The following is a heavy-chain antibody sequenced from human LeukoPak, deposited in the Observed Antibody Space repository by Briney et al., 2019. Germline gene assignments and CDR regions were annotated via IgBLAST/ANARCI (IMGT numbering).Heavy chain of an antibody. D-gene: IGHD3-3*01. J-gene: IGHJ4*02. V-gene: IGHV3-30-3*01. CDR3: ARRTRYDFWSGYYADY. Sequence: GGSLRLSCAASGFTFSSYAMHWVRQAPGKGLEWVAVISYDGSNKYYADSVKGRFTISRDNAKNSLYLQMNSLRAEDTAVYYCARRTRYDFWSGYYADYWGQGTLVTVSS. CDR2: ISYDGSNK. CDR1: GFTFSSYA.